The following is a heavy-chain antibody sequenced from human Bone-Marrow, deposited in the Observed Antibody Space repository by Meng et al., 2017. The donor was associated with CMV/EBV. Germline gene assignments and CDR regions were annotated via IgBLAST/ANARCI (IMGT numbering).Heavy chain of an antibody. J-gene: IGHJ3*02. Sequence: SETQSPTTTVGGGSISTTSYYWGWIRQPPGKGMEWIGSIYYSGSTFYNPSLKSRVTVSVDTSKNQFSLKLCSVSAADTAVYYIARGRRFCGNGAFDIWGQGTMVTVSS. CDR1: GGSISTTSYY. CDR3: ARGRRFCGNGAFDI. CDR2: IYYSGST. V-gene: IGHV4-39*07. D-gene: IGHD4-23*01.